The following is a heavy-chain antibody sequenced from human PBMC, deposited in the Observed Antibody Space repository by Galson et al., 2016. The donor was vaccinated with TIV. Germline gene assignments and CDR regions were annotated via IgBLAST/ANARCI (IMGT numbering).Heavy chain of an antibody. V-gene: IGHV3-49*04. J-gene: IGHJ3*02. D-gene: IGHD5-24*01. CDR2: TRSKAYGGTT. CDR1: GFSFGDYG. Sequence: SLRLSCAASGFSFGDYGMSWVRQAPGKGLEWVGFTRSKAYGGTTEYAASVRGRFTISRDDSKSISYLHMNSLKTEDTAVYYCSRNLEKATVRVDAFDIWGQGTMVTVSS. CDR3: SRNLEKATVRVDAFDI.